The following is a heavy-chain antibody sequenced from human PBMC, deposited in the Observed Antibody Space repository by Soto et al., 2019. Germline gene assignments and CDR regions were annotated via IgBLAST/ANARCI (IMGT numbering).Heavy chain of an antibody. D-gene: IGHD1-26*01. V-gene: IGHV1-3*01. J-gene: IGHJ4*02. CDR1: GYTFTSYA. CDR2: INAGNGNT. CDR3: AREDREWEHYYFDC. Sequence: ASVKVSCKASGYTFTSYAMHWVRQAPGQRLEWMGWINAGNGNTKYSQKFQGRVTITRDTSASTAYMELSSLRSEDTAVYYCAREDREWEHYYFDCFGQGTPVAVSS.